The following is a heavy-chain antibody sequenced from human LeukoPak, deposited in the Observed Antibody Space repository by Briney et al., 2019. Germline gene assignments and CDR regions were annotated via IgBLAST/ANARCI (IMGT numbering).Heavy chain of an antibody. Sequence: GGSLRLSCTASGFTFGDYAMSWFRQAPGKGLEWVGFIRSKAYGGTTEYAASVKGRFTISRDDSKSIAYLQMNSLKTEDTAVYYCTRVSPVITMVRGDPVYYFDYWGQGTLVTVYS. D-gene: IGHD3-10*01. CDR1: GFTFGDYA. J-gene: IGHJ4*02. CDR2: IRSKAYGGTT. V-gene: IGHV3-49*03. CDR3: TRVSPVITMVRGDPVYYFDY.